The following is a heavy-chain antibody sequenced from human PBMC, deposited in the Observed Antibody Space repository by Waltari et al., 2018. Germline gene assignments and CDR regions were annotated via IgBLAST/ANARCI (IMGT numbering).Heavy chain of an antibody. D-gene: IGHD1-26*01. CDR1: GYTFTGYY. CDR2: INPNSGGT. CDR3: ARVEGGWTGATGSLDY. J-gene: IGHJ4*02. V-gene: IGHV1-2*06. Sequence: QVQLVQSGAEVKKPGASVKVSCKASGYTFTGYYMHWVRQAPGQGLEWMGRINPNSGGTNYAQKFQGRVTMTRDTSISTAYMELSRLRSDDTAVYYCARVEGGWTGATGSLDYWGQGTLVTVSS.